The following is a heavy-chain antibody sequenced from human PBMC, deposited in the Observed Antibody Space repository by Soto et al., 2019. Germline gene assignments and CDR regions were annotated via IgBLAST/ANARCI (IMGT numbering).Heavy chain of an antibody. CDR2: INPNSGGT. Sequence: GASVKVSCKASGYTFTGYYMHWVRQAPGQGLEWMGWINPNSGGTNYAQKFQGWVTMTRNTSISTAYMELSSLRSEDTAVYYCARVPKYCSGANCYSAEYFQPWGQGTLVTVSS. D-gene: IGHD2-15*01. CDR1: GYTFTGYY. J-gene: IGHJ1*01. CDR3: ARVPKYCSGANCYSAEYFQP. V-gene: IGHV1-2*04.